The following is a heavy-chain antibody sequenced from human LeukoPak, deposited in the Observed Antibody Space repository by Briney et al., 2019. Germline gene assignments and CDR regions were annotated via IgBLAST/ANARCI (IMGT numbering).Heavy chain of an antibody. CDR3: ARLMPMVLTGQRYFYHPLDV. J-gene: IGHJ6*04. Sequence: PSETLSLTCIVPGDSISSKYWTSVRQPPGRGLEYIGYVHYTGYTDYNPSLESRLTISIDTSRNQFSLKMSSVTAADTAVYYCARLMPMVLTGQRYFYHPLDVWGKGTTVTVSS. D-gene: IGHD3-9*01. CDR2: VHYTGYT. CDR1: GDSISSKY. V-gene: IGHV4-59*08.